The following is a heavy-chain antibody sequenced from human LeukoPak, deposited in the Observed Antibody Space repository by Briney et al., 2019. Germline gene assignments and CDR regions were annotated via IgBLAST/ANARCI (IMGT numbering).Heavy chain of an antibody. CDR1: GYTFTGYY. V-gene: IGHV1-2*02. CDR3: ARGITIFGVQPNAFDI. Sequence: ASVKVSCKASGYTFTGYYMHWVRQAPGQGLEWMGWINPNSGGINYAQKFQGRVTMTRDTSISTAYMELSRLRSDDTAVYYCARGITIFGVQPNAFDIWGQGTMVTVSS. D-gene: IGHD3-3*01. CDR2: INPNSGGI. J-gene: IGHJ3*02.